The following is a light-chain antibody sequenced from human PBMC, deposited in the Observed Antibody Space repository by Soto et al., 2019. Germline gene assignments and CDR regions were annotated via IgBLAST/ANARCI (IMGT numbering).Light chain of an antibody. J-gene: IGKJ2*01. V-gene: IGKV3-15*01. CDR2: AAS. Sequence: ERVMTQSPATLSVSPGEGATLSCRANQHVSSHIAWYQHKPGQAPRLLIHAASTRAPGVPVRFSGSGSGTEFTLTISSLQFEDFAVYYCQQYQSWPFPFGLGTKLEIK. CDR1: QHVSSH. CDR3: QQYQSWPFP.